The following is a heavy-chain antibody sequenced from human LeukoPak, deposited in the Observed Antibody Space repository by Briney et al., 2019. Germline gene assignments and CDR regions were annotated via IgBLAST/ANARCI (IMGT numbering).Heavy chain of an antibody. CDR2: IYWNDDK. CDR1: GFSLSTSGVG. J-gene: IGHJ4*02. D-gene: IGHD4-17*01. Sequence: SGPTLVNPTQTLTLTCTFSGFSLSTSGVGVGWIRQPPGKALEWLALIYWNDDKRYSPSLKSRLTITKDTSKNQVVLTMTNMDPVDTATYYCARRRGPTDEFDYWGQGTLVIVSS. V-gene: IGHV2-5*01. CDR3: ARRRGPTDEFDY.